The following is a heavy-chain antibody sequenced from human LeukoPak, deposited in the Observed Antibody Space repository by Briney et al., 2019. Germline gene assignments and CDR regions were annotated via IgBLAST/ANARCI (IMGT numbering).Heavy chain of an antibody. Sequence: SETLSLTCTVSAGSVSNGNYYWSWLRQPPGTALEWIGYIYYTGTTYYIPSLEGRVTISVDTSKNQFSVKLNSVTAADTAVYYCARSQNYYGSGDYWRPGTLVTVSS. CDR2: IYYTGTT. D-gene: IGHD3-10*01. CDR1: AGSVSNGNYY. J-gene: IGHJ4*02. CDR3: ARSQNYYGSGDY. V-gene: IGHV4-61*01.